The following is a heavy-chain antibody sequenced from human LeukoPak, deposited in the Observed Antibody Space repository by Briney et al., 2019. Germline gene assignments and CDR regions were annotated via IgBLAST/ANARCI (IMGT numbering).Heavy chain of an antibody. CDR2: ISDSGANT. Sequence: GGSLRLSCAASGFTFSTYAMSWVRQAPGKGLEWVTTISDSGANTYYADSVRGRFTISRDNSKNTLYLQKNSLRADDTAIYYCAKSMTLQWRGFFDLWGRGTHVTVSS. V-gene: IGHV3-23*01. D-gene: IGHD6-19*01. CDR1: GFTFSTYA. CDR3: AKSMTLQWRGFFDL. J-gene: IGHJ2*01.